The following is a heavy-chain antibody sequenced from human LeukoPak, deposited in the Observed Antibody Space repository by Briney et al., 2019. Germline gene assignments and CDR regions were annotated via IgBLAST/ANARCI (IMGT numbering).Heavy chain of an antibody. D-gene: IGHD3-10*01. V-gene: IGHV4-34*01. Sequence: SETLSLTCAVYGGSFSNYYWTWIRQPPGKGLEWIGEINHSGSTNYNPSLKSRVTISLDTSKNQFSLTLRSVTAADTAVYYCARTSVYYYGSGSYLKRRYNWFDPWGQGTLVTVSS. CDR3: ARTSVYYYGSGSYLKRRYNWFDP. J-gene: IGHJ5*02. CDR1: GGSFSNYY. CDR2: INHSGST.